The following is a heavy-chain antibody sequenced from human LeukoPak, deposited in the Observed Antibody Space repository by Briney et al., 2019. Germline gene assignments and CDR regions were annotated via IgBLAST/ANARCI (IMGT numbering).Heavy chain of an antibody. CDR1: RFTFSSYA. V-gene: IGHV3-23*01. D-gene: IGHD2-2*02. CDR2: ISGSGGST. J-gene: IGHJ3*02. Sequence: GGSLRLSCAASRFTFSSYAMSWVRQAPGKGLEWASAISGSGGSTYYADSVKGRFTISRDNSKNTLYLQMNSLRAEDTAVYYCAKDKGYCSSTSCYSAFDIWGQGTMVTVSS. CDR3: AKDKGYCSSTSCYSAFDI.